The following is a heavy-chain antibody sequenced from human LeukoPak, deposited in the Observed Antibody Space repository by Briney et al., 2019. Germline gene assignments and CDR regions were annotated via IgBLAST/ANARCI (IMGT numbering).Heavy chain of an antibody. D-gene: IGHD6-25*01. CDR3: ASFTLGGFYYMGV. V-gene: IGHV4-59*01. CDR1: GGSISSYY. J-gene: IGHJ6*03. CDR2: IYYSVST. Sequence: SETLSLTCTVSGGSISSYYWSWIRQPPGKGLESIGYIYYSVSTNYNPSLKSRVTISVYTSKNQFSLKLRSVTAADTAVYSCASFTLGGFYYMGVWGKGTTVTVSS.